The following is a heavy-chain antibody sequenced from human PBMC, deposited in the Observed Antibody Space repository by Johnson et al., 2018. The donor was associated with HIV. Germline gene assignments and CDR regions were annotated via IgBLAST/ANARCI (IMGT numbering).Heavy chain of an antibody. J-gene: IGHJ3*02. CDR3: ARGVGPSAFDI. Sequence: VQLVESGGGVVRPGGSLRLSCAASGFMFADYGMSWVRQAPGKGLEWVANINQDGSEKYYVDSVKGRFTISRDNSKNTLYLQMNSLRAEDTAVYYCARGVGPSAFDIWGQGTMVTVSS. CDR1: GFMFADYG. D-gene: IGHD1-26*01. CDR2: INQDGSEK. V-gene: IGHV3-7*03.